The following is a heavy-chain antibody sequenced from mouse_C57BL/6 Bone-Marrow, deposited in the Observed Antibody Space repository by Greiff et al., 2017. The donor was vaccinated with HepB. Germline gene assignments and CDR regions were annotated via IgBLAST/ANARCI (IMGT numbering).Heavy chain of an antibody. J-gene: IGHJ3*01. Sequence: QVQLQQSGAELVRPGTSVKMSCKASGYTFTNYWIGWAKQRPGHGLEWIGVIYPGGGYTNYNEKFKGKATLNADKSYSTTYMQFSRLTSEDSAIYYRARKDYGSSGFAYWGQGTLVTVSA. D-gene: IGHD1-1*01. CDR2: IYPGGGYT. CDR3: ARKDYGSSGFAY. V-gene: IGHV1-63*01. CDR1: GYTFTNYW.